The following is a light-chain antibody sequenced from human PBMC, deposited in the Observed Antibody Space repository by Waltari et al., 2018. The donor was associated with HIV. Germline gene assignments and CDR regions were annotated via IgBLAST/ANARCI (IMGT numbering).Light chain of an antibody. J-gene: IGLJ2*01. CDR3: SSYTISSTPVI. V-gene: IGLV2-14*01. Sequence: QSALTQPASVSGSPGQSITISCTGTSSDVGGYNYVSWYQQHPGKAPNLMIYEVSNRPSGVSNRFSGSKSGNTASLTISGLQAEDEADYYCSSYTISSTPVIFGGGTKLTVL. CDR1: SSDVGGYNY. CDR2: EVS.